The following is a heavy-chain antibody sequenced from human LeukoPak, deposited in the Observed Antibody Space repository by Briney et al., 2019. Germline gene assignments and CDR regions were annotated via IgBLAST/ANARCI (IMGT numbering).Heavy chain of an antibody. CDR3: AKVRVGQRPHYFDY. J-gene: IGHJ4*02. V-gene: IGHV3-33*06. D-gene: IGHD1-26*01. CDR2: IWYDGSNK. Sequence: PGGSLRLSCAASGFTFSSYGMHWVRQAPGKGLEWVAVIWYDGSNKYYADSVKGRFTISRDNSKNTLYLQMNSLRAEDTAVYYCAKVRVGQRPHYFDYWGQGTLVTVSS. CDR1: GFTFSSYG.